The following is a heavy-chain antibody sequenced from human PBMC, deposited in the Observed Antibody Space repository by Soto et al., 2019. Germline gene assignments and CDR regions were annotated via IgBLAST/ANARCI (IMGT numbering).Heavy chain of an antibody. CDR3: AKDGACAITMIHTHGYYGMDV. D-gene: IGHD3-22*01. V-gene: IGHV3-9*01. Sequence: GGSLRLSCAASGFTFDDYAMPWVRQAPGKGLEWVSGISWNSGRIGYAGSLKGRFTISRDNAKNSLYLKMNSLRPGDTAWNSCAKDGACAITMIHTHGYYGMDVWGQGTTVTVSS. CDR2: ISWNSGRI. J-gene: IGHJ6*02. CDR1: GFTFDDYA.